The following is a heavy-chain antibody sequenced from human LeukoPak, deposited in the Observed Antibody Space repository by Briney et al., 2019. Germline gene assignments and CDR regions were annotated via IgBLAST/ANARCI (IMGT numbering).Heavy chain of an antibody. CDR2: ISAYNGNT. Sequence: GASVKVSCKASGYTFTSYGISWVRQAPGQGLEWMGWISAYNGNTNYAQRLQGRVTMTTDTSTSTAYMKLRSLRSDDTAVYYCARLGIAAAENYFDYWGQGTLVTVSS. CDR3: ARLGIAAAENYFDY. V-gene: IGHV1-18*04. J-gene: IGHJ4*02. D-gene: IGHD6-13*01. CDR1: GYTFTSYG.